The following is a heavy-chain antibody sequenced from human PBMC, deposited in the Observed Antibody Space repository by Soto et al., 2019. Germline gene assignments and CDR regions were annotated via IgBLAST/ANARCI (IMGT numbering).Heavy chain of an antibody. CDR2: ISYDGSNK. CDR3: AKDRGLTGDPGLDP. Sequence: GGSLRLSCAASGFTFSSYGMHWVRQAPGKGLEWVAVISYDGSNKYYADSVKGRFTISRDNSKNTLYLQMNSLRAEDTAVYYCAKDRGLTGDPGLDPWGQGTLVTVSS. D-gene: IGHD7-27*01. CDR1: GFTFSSYG. V-gene: IGHV3-30*18. J-gene: IGHJ5*02.